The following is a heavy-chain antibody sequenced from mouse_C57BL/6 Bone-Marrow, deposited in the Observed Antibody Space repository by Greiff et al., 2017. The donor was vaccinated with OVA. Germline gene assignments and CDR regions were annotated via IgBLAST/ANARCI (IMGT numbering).Heavy chain of an antibody. CDR2: IYPGSGNT. CDR1: GYSFTSYY. J-gene: IGHJ2*01. CDR3: ARDYGSSYDYFDY. D-gene: IGHD1-1*01. Sequence: VQLQQSGPELVKPGASVKISCKASGYSFTSYYIHWVKQRPGQGLEWIGWIYPGSGNTKYNEKFKGKATLTADTSSSTPYMQLSSLTSEDSAVYYCARDYGSSYDYFDYWGQSTTLTVSS. V-gene: IGHV1-66*01.